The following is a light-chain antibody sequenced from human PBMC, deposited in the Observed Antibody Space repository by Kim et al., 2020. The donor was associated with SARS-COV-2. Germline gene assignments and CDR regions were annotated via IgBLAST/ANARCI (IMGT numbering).Light chain of an antibody. CDR3: QQYNNYPWT. J-gene: IGKJ1*01. Sequence: ASVGDRVTITCRASQTLSTWLAWYQQKPGKAPKLLIYDASSLESGVPSRFSGSGSGTDFTLTISSLQPDDFETYYCQQYNNYPWTFGQGTKVDIK. CDR2: DAS. V-gene: IGKV1-5*01. CDR1: QTLSTW.